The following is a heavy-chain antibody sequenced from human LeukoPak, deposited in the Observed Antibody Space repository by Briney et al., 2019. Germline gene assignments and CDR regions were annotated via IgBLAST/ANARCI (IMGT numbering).Heavy chain of an antibody. Sequence: SETLSLTCTVSGFSIGSLYYWGWIRQSPGKGLEWIASIYHGGTTHYNPSLESRVTISVDTSKNQVSLKLNSVTATDTAVYYCATQEYSTPSAAWGQGTLVTVSS. V-gene: IGHV4-38-2*02. J-gene: IGHJ5*02. D-gene: IGHD2-15*01. CDR2: IYHGGTT. CDR3: ATQEYSTPSAA. CDR1: GFSIGSLYY.